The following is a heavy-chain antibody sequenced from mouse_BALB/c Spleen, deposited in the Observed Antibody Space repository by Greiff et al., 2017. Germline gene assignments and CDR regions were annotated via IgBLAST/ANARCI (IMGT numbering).Heavy chain of an antibody. CDR2: ICSGGSYT. CDR1: GFTFSSYG. D-gene: IGHD1-2*01. CDR3: ARHPLRLLAMDY. V-gene: IGHV5-6*01. J-gene: IGHJ4*01. Sequence: EVQVVESGGDLVKPGGSLKLSCAASGFTFSSYGMSWVRQTPDKRLEWVATICSGGSYTYYPDSVKGRITISRDNANNTLYLQMSSLTSEDTAMYYCARHPLRLLAMDYWGQGTSVTVSS.